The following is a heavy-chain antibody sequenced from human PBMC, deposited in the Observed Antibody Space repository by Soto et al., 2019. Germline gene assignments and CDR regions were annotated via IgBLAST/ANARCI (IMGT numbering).Heavy chain of an antibody. CDR2: IIPILGIA. J-gene: IGHJ3*02. CDR3: AEVVPAATHGQDAFDI. Sequence: QVQLVQSAAEVKKPGSSVKVSCKASGGTFSSYTISWVRQAPGQGLDWMGRIIPILGIANYEQKFQGRVTITADKSTSTAYMELSTLISEDTAVYYCAEVVPAATHGQDAFDIWGQGTMVTVSS. V-gene: IGHV1-69*02. D-gene: IGHD2-2*01. CDR1: GGTFSSYT.